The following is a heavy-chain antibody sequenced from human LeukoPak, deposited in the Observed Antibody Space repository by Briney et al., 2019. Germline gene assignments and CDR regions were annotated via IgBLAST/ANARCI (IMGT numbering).Heavy chain of an antibody. Sequence: ASVKVSCKASGYTFTNYGVSWVRQAPGQGLEWLGWISAYSGSTNYAQKFQGRVTMTIDTSTTTAYMELRGLRSDDTAVYYCARGGSNWNYQYYFDYWGQGTLVTVSS. D-gene: IGHD1-7*01. CDR2: ISAYSGST. CDR1: GYTFTNYG. CDR3: ARGGSNWNYQYYFDY. J-gene: IGHJ4*02. V-gene: IGHV1-18*01.